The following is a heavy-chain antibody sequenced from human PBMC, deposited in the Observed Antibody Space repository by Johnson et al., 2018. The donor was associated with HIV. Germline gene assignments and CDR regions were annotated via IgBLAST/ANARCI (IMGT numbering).Heavy chain of an antibody. D-gene: IGHD3-22*01. CDR2: ISYDGSNK. J-gene: IGHJ3*02. V-gene: IGHV3-30*04. CDR1: GFTFSSYP. Sequence: QVQLVESGGGVVQPGRSLRLSCAASGFTFSSYPMHWVRQAPGKGLQWVAVISYDGSNKYFADSVKGRFTISRDNSKNTVYLQMNSLRAEDTAVYYCARVAGTNEDYYDSSGPDAFDIWGQGTMVTVSS. CDR3: ARVAGTNEDYYDSSGPDAFDI.